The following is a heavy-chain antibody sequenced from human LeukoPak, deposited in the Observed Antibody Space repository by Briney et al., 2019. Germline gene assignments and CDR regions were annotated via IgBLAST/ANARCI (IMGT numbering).Heavy chain of an antibody. Sequence: PSETLSLTCTVSGGSISSSSYYWGWIRQPAGKGLEWIGRIYTSGSTNYNPSLKSRVTISVDTSKNQFSLKLSSVTAADTAVYYCARIGYCSSTSCYLYAFDIWGQGTMVTVSS. CDR1: GGSISSSSYY. J-gene: IGHJ3*02. CDR3: ARIGYCSSTSCYLYAFDI. D-gene: IGHD2-2*01. V-gene: IGHV4-61*02. CDR2: IYTSGST.